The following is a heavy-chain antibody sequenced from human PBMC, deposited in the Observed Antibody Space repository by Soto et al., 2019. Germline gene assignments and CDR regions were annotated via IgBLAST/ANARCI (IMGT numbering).Heavy chain of an antibody. J-gene: IGHJ6*02. V-gene: IGHV5-51*01. D-gene: IGHD2-15*01. Sequence: GESLKISCKGSGYSFTSYWIGWVRQMPGKGLEWMGFIYPGDSDTRYSPSFQGQVTISADKSISTAYLQWSSLKASDTAMYYCARYSVVVAATKYYYGMDVWGQGTTVTVSS. CDR3: ARYSVVVAATKYYYGMDV. CDR1: GYSFTSYW. CDR2: IYPGDSDT.